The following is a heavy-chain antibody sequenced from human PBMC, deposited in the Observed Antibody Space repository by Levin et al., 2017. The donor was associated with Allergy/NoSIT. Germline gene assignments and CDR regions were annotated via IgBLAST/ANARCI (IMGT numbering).Heavy chain of an antibody. D-gene: IGHD4-17*01. CDR2: ISNNGGRT. V-gene: IGHV3-64D*06. CDR1: GFTFNKNT. CDR3: VKNGDYGELGY. Sequence: GGFLRLSCSASGFTFNKNTMQWVRQAPGKGLEHVSAISNNGGRTYYTDSVKGRFTISRDNSKNTLYLQMSSLRPEDTAMYYCVKNGDYGELGYWGQGTLVTVSS. J-gene: IGHJ4*02.